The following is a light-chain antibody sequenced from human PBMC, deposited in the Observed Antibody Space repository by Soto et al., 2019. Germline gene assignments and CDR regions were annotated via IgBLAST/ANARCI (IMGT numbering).Light chain of an antibody. J-gene: IGKJ3*01. CDR1: QSVSSNF. V-gene: IGKV3-20*01. CDR3: QQYVSSPLT. Sequence: DILLTQSPGTLSLSPGERATLSCRASQSVSSNFLAWYQQKPGQAPRLLIYGASNRAPGIPDRFSGSGSGTDFTLTVSRLEPEDFAVYYCQQYVSSPLTFGPGTKVEIK. CDR2: GAS.